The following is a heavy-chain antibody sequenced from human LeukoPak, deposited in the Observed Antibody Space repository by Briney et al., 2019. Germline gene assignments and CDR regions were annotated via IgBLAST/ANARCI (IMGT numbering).Heavy chain of an antibody. CDR2: IYSSGST. CDR3: ARHSFYYGSTRDYFDY. D-gene: IGHD3-22*01. Sequence: SETLSLTCSVSGGSISSHYWSWFRQPPGKGLEWIGYIYSSGSTDYHPSLKSRVTISVHTSNNQFSLKLGSVTAADTAVYYCARHSFYYGSTRDYFDYWGQGTLVTVSS. V-gene: IGHV4-4*08. CDR1: GGSISSHY. J-gene: IGHJ4*02.